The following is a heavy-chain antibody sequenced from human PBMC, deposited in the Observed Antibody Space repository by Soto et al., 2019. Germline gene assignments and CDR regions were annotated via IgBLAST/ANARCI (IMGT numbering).Heavy chain of an antibody. CDR3: ARVTMVRGVTFDY. CDR2: IYYSGST. D-gene: IGHD3-10*01. V-gene: IGHV4-39*01. J-gene: IGHJ4*02. Sequence: TSETLSLTCTVSGGSISSSSYYWGWIRQPPGKGLEWIGSIYYSGSTYYNPSLKSRVTISVDTSKNQFSLKLSSVTAADTAVYYCARVTMVRGVTFDYWGQGTLVTVSS. CDR1: GGSISSSSYY.